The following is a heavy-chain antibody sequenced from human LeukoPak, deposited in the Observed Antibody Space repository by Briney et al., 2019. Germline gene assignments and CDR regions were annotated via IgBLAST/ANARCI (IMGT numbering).Heavy chain of an antibody. CDR1: VYIFTAHY. Sequence: ASVNLCCNASVYIFTAHYMHWVRQPPGQGLECIVCINPNTCGNLNIGGTEYAHQFQGRVTMTRDTYISIDYMELNRLRSDDMAVYYCARDHYSSVYEYLGQGTL. CDR2: INPNTCGNLNIGGT. D-gene: IGHD6-19*01. CDR3: ARDHYSSVYEY. V-gene: IGHV1-2*02. J-gene: IGHJ4*02.